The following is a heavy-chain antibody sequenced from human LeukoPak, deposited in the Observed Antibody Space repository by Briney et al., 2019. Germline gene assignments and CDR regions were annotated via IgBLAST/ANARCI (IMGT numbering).Heavy chain of an antibody. V-gene: IGHV5-51*01. CDR1: GYSFTNYW. CDR2: IYPGDSDT. D-gene: IGHD3-10*01. CDR3: ARCTDRGYYGMDV. J-gene: IGHJ6*02. Sequence: GESLKISCKGSGYSFTNYWIGWVRQMPGKGLEWMGIIYPGDSDTRYSPSFQGQVTISADKSTSTAYLQWSSLKASDTAMYYCARCTDRGYYGMDVWGQGTTVTVSS.